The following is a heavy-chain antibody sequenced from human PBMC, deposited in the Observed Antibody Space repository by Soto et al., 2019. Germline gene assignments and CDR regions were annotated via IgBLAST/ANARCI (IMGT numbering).Heavy chain of an antibody. CDR1: GVSTRSYY. CDR2: TSHSGNT. J-gene: IGHJ4*02. V-gene: IGHV4-4*09. D-gene: IGHD2-15*01. CDR3: VTSSGDRSPIGDH. Sequence: SETLSLKCSAYGVSTRSYYWNWVRQSPGKGLEWIGHTSHSGNTNHNPSLKTRTTVSIDRATNQLSLTIASVTAADTAVYYCVTSSGDRSPIGDHWGQGILVTVSS.